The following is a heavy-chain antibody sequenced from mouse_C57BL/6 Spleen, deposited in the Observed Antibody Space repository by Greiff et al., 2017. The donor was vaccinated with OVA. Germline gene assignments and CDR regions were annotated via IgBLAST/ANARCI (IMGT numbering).Heavy chain of an antibody. CDR3: ARRGYYGNHGYAMDY. Sequence: QVQLQQSGAELMKPGASVKLSCKATGYTFTGYWIEWVKQSPGHGLEWIGEILPGSGSTNYNEKFKGKATFTADTSSNTAYMQLSSLTTEDSAIDAGARRGYYGNHGYAMDYWGQGTSVTVSA. J-gene: IGHJ4*01. V-gene: IGHV1-9*01. CDR1: GYTFTGYW. CDR2: ILPGSGST. D-gene: IGHD2-1*01.